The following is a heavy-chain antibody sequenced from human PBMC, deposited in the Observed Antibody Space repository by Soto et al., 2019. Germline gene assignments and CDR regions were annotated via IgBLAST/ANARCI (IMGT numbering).Heavy chain of an antibody. D-gene: IGHD2-21*01. CDR1: GFTFSSYG. V-gene: IGHV3-30*03. CDR2: ISSDGSNK. J-gene: IGHJ4*02. CDR3: ARNSAGAIDYFDY. Sequence: QVQLVESGGGVVQPGRSLRLSCAASGFTFSSYGMHWFRQAPGKGLEWVAVISSDGSNKYSADSMKGRFTISRDNSKNTLYLQMSSLKAEDTAVYYCARNSAGAIDYFDYWGQGTLVTVSS.